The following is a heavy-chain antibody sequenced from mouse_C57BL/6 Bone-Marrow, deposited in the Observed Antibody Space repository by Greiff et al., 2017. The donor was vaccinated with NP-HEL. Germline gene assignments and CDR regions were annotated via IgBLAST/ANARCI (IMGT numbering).Heavy chain of an antibody. CDR3: ARDDDGYAYAMDY. CDR2: ISPRGRYP. CDR1: GFTFSSYA. J-gene: IGHJ4*01. Sequence: EVHLVESGGGLVKPGGSLKLSCAASGFTFSSYAMPWVRQTPETRLEWVATISPRGRYPYYPANVKGRFTISRDNAKNNLYLQMSHLKSEDTAMYYCARDDDGYAYAMDYWGQGTSVTVSA. V-gene: IGHV5-4*01. D-gene: IGHD2-3*01.